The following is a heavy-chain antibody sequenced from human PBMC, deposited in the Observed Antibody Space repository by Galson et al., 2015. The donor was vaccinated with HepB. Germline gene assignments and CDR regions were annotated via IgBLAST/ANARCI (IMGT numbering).Heavy chain of an antibody. CDR3: ARDGGECTSCHPFDY. CDR2: ISAYNGNT. Sequence: SVKVSCKASGYTFTSYGISWVRQAPGQGLEWMGWISAYNGNTNYAQKLQGRVTMTTDTSTSTAYMELRSLRSDDTAVYYCARDGGECTSCHPFDYWGQGTLVTVSS. CDR1: GYTFTSYG. D-gene: IGHD2-2*01. V-gene: IGHV1-18*01. J-gene: IGHJ4*02.